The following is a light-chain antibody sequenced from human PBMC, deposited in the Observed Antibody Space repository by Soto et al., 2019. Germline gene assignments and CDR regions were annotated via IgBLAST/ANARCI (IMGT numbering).Light chain of an antibody. CDR3: HQYLSSPFT. Sequence: DIVMTQSPDSLAVSLGERATINCKSSQSVLYSSNNENYLAWYQQKPGQPPKLLIYWASTRESGVPDRFSGSGSGTDFTLTISSLQAEDVAVYYCHQYLSSPFTFGQGTKLEI. V-gene: IGKV4-1*01. J-gene: IGKJ2*01. CDR2: WAS. CDR1: QSVLYSSNNENY.